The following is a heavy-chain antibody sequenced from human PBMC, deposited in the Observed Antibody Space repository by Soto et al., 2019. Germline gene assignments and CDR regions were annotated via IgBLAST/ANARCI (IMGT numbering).Heavy chain of an antibody. D-gene: IGHD6-19*01. J-gene: IGHJ6*02. V-gene: IGHV3-15*07. CDR2: IKSKTDGGTT. Sequence: EVQLVESGGGLVKPGGSLRLSCAASGFTFSNAWMNWVRQAPGKGLEWVGRIKSKTDGGTTDYAAPVKGRFTISRDDSKNTLYLQMNSLKTEDTAVYYCTTVPGEWLVYPRYYDDSGMDVWGQGTTVTVSS. CDR1: GFTFSNAW. CDR3: TTVPGEWLVYPRYYDDSGMDV.